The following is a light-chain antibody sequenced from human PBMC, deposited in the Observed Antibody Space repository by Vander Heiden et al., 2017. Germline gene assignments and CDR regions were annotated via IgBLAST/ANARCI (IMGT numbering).Light chain of an antibody. V-gene: IGKV3-11*01. J-gene: IGKJ2*01. CDR2: DAS. CDR1: QSVSSY. CDR3: QQRSNWPPYT. Sequence: EIVLTQSPATLSLSPGERATLSCRASQSVSSYLAWYQQKPGQAPRLLIYDASNRATGIPVRFSGSGSGTDFTLTISSREPEDFAVYYCQQRSNWPPYTFGQGTKLEIK.